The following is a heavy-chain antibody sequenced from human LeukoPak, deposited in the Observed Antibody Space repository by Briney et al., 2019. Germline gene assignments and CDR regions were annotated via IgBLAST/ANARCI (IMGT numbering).Heavy chain of an antibody. D-gene: IGHD3-22*01. V-gene: IGHV1-2*02. CDR3: ARGYYDFNWFDP. CDR1: GYTFTCYY. J-gene: IGHJ5*02. CDR2: INPNSGGT. Sequence: ASVKVSCKASGYTFTCYYMHWVRQAPGQGLEWMGWINPNSGGTNYAQKFQGRVTMTRDTSISTAYMELSRLRSDDTAVYYCARGYYDFNWFDPWGQGTLVTVSS.